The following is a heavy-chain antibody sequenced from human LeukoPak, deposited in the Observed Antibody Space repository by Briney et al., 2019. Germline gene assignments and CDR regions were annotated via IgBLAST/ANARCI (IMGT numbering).Heavy chain of an antibody. CDR2: IKQDGSEK. CDR1: GFTFSSYW. V-gene: IGHV3-7*01. Sequence: PGGSLRLSCAASGFTFSSYWMSWVRQAPRKGLEWVANIKQDGSEKYSVDSVKGRFTISRDTAKNSLYLQMNSLRAEDTAVYYCARDLTGYSGSYSDYWGQGTLVTVSS. J-gene: IGHJ4*02. D-gene: IGHD1-26*01. CDR3: ARDLTGYSGSYSDY.